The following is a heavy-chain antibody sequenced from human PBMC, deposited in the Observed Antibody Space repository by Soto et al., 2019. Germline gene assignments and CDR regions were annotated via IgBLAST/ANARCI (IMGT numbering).Heavy chain of an antibody. Sequence: VQLVESGGGVVQPGRSLRLSCAASGFTFSTYGMHWVRQAPGKGLEWVAVISYDGNNKYYADSVKGRFTIARDNSKNTLFLQRGRLRAEDTAVYYCAKDHLPSTLTTPGYWGQGTLVTVSS. J-gene: IGHJ4*02. CDR2: ISYDGNNK. V-gene: IGHV3-30*18. CDR3: AKDHLPSTLTTPGY. D-gene: IGHD4-17*01. CDR1: GFTFSTYG.